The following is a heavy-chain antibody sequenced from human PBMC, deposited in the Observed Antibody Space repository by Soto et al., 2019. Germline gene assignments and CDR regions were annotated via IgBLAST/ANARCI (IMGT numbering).Heavy chain of an antibody. D-gene: IGHD2-15*01. CDR2: ISAYNGHT. CDR3: AREIRYCSGGSCYKSSTYYFDY. J-gene: IGHJ4*02. Sequence: QVQLVQSGAEVKKPGASVKVSCKASGYTFTSYGISWVRQAPGQGLEWMGWISAYNGHTNYAQKLQGRVTMTTDTSTSTDYMELMSLRSDDTAVYYCAREIRYCSGGSCYKSSTYYFDYWGQGTLVTVSS. V-gene: IGHV1-18*01. CDR1: GYTFTSYG.